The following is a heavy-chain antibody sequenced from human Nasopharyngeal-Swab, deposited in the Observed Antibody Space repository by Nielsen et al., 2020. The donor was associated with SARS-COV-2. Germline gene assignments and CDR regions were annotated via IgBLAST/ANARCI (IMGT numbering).Heavy chain of an antibody. CDR2: ISSSSSTI. Sequence: WIRQPPGKGLEWVSYISSSSSTIYYADSVKGRFTISRDNAKNSLYLQMNSLRAEDTAVYYCARDTKGSSGWPYYYCYYMDVWGKGTTVTVSS. CDR3: ARDTKGSSGWPYYYCYYMDV. J-gene: IGHJ6*03. V-gene: IGHV3-48*01. D-gene: IGHD6-19*01.